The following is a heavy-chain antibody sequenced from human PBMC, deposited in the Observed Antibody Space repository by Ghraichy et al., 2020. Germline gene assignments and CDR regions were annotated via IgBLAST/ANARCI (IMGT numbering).Heavy chain of an antibody. V-gene: IGHV3-48*03. CDR2: IAGSRDTI. J-gene: IGHJ4*02. D-gene: IGHD6-13*01. CDR1: GFTFSAYE. Sequence: GGSLRLSCAASGFTFSAYEMNWVRPAPGKGLEWVSYIAGSRDTIYYADSVRGRFTISRDNAKNSLFLQMNSLRAEDTATYYCARGTFDYSREDHGGAFDYWGQGTLVTVSS. CDR3: ARGTFDYSREDHGGAFDY.